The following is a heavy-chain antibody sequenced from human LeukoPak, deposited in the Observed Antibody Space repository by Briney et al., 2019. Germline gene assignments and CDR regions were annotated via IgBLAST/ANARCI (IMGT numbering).Heavy chain of an antibody. CDR2: ISGSGGST. V-gene: IGHV3-23*01. CDR1: GFTFGDYA. CDR3: AKAARLQPYFDY. Sequence: PGRSLRLSCTASGFTFGDYAMSWVRQAPGKGLEWVSAISGSGGSTYYADSVKGRFTISRDNSKNTLYLQMNSLRAEDTAVYYCAKAARLQPYFDYWGQGTLVTVSS. J-gene: IGHJ4*02. D-gene: IGHD5-24*01.